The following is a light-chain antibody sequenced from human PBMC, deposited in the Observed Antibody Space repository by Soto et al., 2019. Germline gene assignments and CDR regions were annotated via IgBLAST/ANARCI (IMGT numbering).Light chain of an antibody. J-gene: IGKJ1*01. CDR3: QQSYSTSWT. Sequence: DIQRTQSPSSPSSSVGDRVTITCRASQSISSYLNWYKQKPGKAPKLLSYAASSLQSGVPSRFSGSGSGTDFTLTISSLQPEDFETYYCQQSYSTSWTFGQGTKVDIK. V-gene: IGKV1-39*01. CDR1: QSISSY. CDR2: AAS.